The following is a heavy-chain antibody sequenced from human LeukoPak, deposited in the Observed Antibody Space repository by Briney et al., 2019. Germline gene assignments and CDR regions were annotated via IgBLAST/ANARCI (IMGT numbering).Heavy chain of an antibody. D-gene: IGHD5-24*01. CDR2: IIPLFDSP. J-gene: IGHJ6*03. V-gene: IGHV1-69*06. CDR1: GGTFTFGTAG. Sequence: SVKVSCKASGGTFTFGTAGVTWVRQASGQRLEWLGCIIPLFDSPHYAPNFQGRLTITADRFSGVAYMDLSSLTSEDTAVYYCARANIVNTNGDNVYYYMDVWGTGTTVTFSS. CDR3: ARANIVNTNGDNVYYYMDV.